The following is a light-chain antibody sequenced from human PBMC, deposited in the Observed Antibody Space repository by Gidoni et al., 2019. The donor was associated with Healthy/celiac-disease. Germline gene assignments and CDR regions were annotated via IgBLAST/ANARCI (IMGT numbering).Light chain of an antibody. J-gene: IGKJ3*01. CDR1: QDISNY. CDR3: QQYDNLPA. Sequence: DIQMPQSPSPLSASVGDRVTITCQASQDISNYLNWYQQKPGKAPKLLLYDASNLETGVPSRFSGSGSGTDFTFTISSLQPEDIATYYCQQYDNLPAFGPGTKVEIK. V-gene: IGKV1-33*01. CDR2: DAS.